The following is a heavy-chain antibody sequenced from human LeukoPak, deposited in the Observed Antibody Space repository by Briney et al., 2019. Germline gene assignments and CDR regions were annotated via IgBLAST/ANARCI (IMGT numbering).Heavy chain of an antibody. D-gene: IGHD1-26*01. V-gene: IGHV1-69*13. Sequence: SMKVSCKASGGTFSSYAISWVRQAPGQGLEWMGGIIPIFGTANYAQKFQGRVTITADESTSTAYMELSSLRSEDTAVYYCAYSGSYSSYYFDYWGQGTLVTVSS. CDR3: AYSGSYSSYYFDY. J-gene: IGHJ4*02. CDR2: IIPIFGTA. CDR1: GGTFSSYA.